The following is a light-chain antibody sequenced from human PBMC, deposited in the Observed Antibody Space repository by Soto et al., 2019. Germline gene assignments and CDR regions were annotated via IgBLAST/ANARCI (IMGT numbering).Light chain of an antibody. CDR3: QQYYSYPIT. CDR2: AAS. Sequence: IGLTQSPSSLSASTGDGVTITRRASQGISSYLAWYQQKPGKAPKLLIYAASTLQSGVPSRFSGSGSGTDFTLTISCLESEDFATYYCQQYYSYPITFGRGTRLEIK. J-gene: IGKJ5*01. CDR1: QGISSY. V-gene: IGKV1-8*01.